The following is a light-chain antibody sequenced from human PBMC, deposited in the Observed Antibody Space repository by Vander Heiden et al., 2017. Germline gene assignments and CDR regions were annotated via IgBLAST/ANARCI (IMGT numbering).Light chain of an antibody. J-gene: IGLJ1*01. CDR1: STDVGGYNY. V-gene: IGLV2-14*01. CDR3: CSYRCNSARV. CDR2: EVT. Sequence: QSALTQPASVSGSPGQSITISCTGTSTDVGGYNYVSWYQQHPGKAPKLMIYEVTRRPSGVSSRFSGSKSGNTASLSISGLQAEDEADYYCCSYRCNSARVFGSGTQVTVL.